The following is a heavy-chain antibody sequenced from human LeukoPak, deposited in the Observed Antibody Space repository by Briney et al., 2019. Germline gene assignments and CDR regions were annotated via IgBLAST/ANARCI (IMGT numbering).Heavy chain of an antibody. Sequence: GGSLRLSCAASGFTFSSYGMHWVRQAPGKGLEWVAVIWYDGSNKYYADSVKGRFTISRDNSKNTLYLQMNSLRAEDTAVYYCARDGFPYCSSTSCYSFDYWGQGTLVTVSS. CDR2: IWYDGSNK. CDR1: GFTFSSYG. V-gene: IGHV3-33*01. CDR3: ARDGFPYCSSTSCYSFDY. J-gene: IGHJ4*02. D-gene: IGHD2-2*02.